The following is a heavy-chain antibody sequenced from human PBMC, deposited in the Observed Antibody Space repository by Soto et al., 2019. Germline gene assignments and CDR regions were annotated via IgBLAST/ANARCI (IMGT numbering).Heavy chain of an antibody. J-gene: IGHJ4*01. CDR1: GFTFSDYS. CDR3: AKNRWVTTTSCDF. D-gene: IGHD3-22*01. V-gene: IGHV3-48*01. CDR2: ISTTPDIV. Sequence: EVQLVASGGGFIQAGGSMRLSCAASGFTFSDYSMNWVRQAPGRGLEWISFISTTPDIVFYADSVKGRFAISRDNAKKSLFLQLTRLRAEDTAVYYWAKNRWVTTTSCDFWCHGTLVSVS.